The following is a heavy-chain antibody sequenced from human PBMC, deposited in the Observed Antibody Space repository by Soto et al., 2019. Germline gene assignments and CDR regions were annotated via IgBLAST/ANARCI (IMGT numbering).Heavy chain of an antibody. D-gene: IGHD5-12*01. Sequence: QVKVVESGGGVVQPGRSLTLSCAASGFIFRNYGMHWVRQAPGKGLEWLAAIWDDGVNKHYADSVKGRFSTSRDNSKNTVYLQINSQRAEDTAVYYCAREQGQIVAAPIENNGLSNRLDSWGQGTLVTVSS. CDR2: IWDDGVNK. CDR1: GFIFRNYG. CDR3: AREQGQIVAAPIENNGLSNRLDS. J-gene: IGHJ5*01. V-gene: IGHV3-33*01.